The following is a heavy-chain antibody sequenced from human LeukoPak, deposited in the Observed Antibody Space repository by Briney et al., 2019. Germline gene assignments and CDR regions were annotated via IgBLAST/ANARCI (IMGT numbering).Heavy chain of an antibody. CDR2: IYYSGST. D-gene: IGHD6-19*01. J-gene: IGHJ4*02. CDR1: GGSISSSSYY. CDR3: ASWGVISVAGTYPVSSVDY. Sequence: SETLSLTCTVSGGSISSSSYYWGWIRQPPGKGLEWIGSIYYSGSTYYNPSLKSRVTISVDTSKNQFSLKLSSVTAADTAVYYCASWGVISVAGTYPVSSVDYWGQGTLVTVSS. V-gene: IGHV4-39*07.